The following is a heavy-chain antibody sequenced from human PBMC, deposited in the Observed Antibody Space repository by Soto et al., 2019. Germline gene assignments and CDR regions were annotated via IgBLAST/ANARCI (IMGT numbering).Heavy chain of an antibody. CDR1: GGSFSGYY. CDR2: INHSGST. D-gene: IGHD2-8*01. V-gene: IGHV4-34*01. Sequence: QVQLQQWGAGLLKPSETLSLTCAVSGGSFSGYYWSWIRQPPGKGLAWIGEINHSGSTNYNPSLKSRVTISVDTSKNQFSLKLSSVTAADTAVYYCARGRGYCTNGVCMYNWFDPWGQGTLVTVSS. CDR3: ARGRGYCTNGVCMYNWFDP. J-gene: IGHJ5*02.